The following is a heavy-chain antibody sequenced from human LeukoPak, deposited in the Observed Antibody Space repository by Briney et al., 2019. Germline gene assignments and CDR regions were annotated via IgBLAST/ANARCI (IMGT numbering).Heavy chain of an antibody. Sequence: GGSLRLSCAASGFTFSSYWMSWVRQAPGKGLEWVANIKQDGSEKYYVGSVKGRFTISRDNAKNSLYLQMNSLRAEDTAVYYCARVGATKPHYYYYGMDVWGQGTTVTVSS. J-gene: IGHJ6*02. V-gene: IGHV3-7*03. CDR2: IKQDGSEK. CDR1: GFTFSSYW. CDR3: ARVGATKPHYYYYGMDV. D-gene: IGHD1-26*01.